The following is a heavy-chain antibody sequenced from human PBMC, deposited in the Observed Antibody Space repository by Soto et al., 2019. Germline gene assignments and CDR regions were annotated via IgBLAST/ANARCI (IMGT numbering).Heavy chain of an antibody. J-gene: IGHJ5*02. CDR1: GYSVCNYA. D-gene: IGHD5-12*01. V-gene: IGHV3-30*18. CDR3: AEDGSLTISGCFSSS. Sequence: PCGSLRIACSASGYSVCNYAMDGVCKAKGKGMEWVAVILFDGNKKYYAASVKGRFTISRDNSKNTLYLQMNSLRAEDTAVYYCAEDGSLTISGCFSSSWRKGSLDTVS. CDR2: ILFDGNKK.